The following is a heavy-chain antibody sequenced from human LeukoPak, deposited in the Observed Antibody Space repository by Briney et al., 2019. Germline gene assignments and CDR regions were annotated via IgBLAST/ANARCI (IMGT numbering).Heavy chain of an antibody. CDR3: ARGQWFDP. J-gene: IGHJ5*02. CDR1: GDTFTTYD. CDR2: MNPNSGKT. Sequence: ASVKVSCKVSGDTFTTYDINWVRQATGQGLEWMGWMNPNSGKTGYAQKFQGRVTISKNTSISTAYMELRSLKSEDTAVYYCARGQWFDPWGQGTLVTVSS. V-gene: IGHV1-8*03.